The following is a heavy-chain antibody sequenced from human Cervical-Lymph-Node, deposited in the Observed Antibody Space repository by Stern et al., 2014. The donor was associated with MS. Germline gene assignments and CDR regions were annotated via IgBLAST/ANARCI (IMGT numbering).Heavy chain of an antibody. Sequence: VQLVESGGGVVQPGRSLRLSCAASGFTFSAYAMHWVRQAPGKGLEWLASVSADGPANPYTDSVKGRLTIPTDNSKHNLYLAPDSLITEDTAVYYCVKRGGNLLHCFDWGGQGAPVTGSS. D-gene: IGHD3-16*01. CDR3: VKRGGNLLHCFDW. CDR2: VSADGPAN. V-gene: IGHV3-30*04. J-gene: IGHJ4*03. CDR1: GFTFSAYA.